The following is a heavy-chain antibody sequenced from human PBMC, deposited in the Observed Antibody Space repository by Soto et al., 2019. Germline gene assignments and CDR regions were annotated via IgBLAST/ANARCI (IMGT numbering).Heavy chain of an antibody. CDR1: GGSFNNYG. CDR2: IWYDGTNK. D-gene: IGHD3-10*01. V-gene: IGHV3-33*01. J-gene: IGHJ4*02. CDR3: ARDPSHGSGSYLDY. Sequence: GGSLRLSCIASGGSFNNYGVHWVRQAPGKGLEWVAVIWYDGTNKYYADSLKGRFTISRDNSRNTLYLQMSSLRAEDTAVYFCARDPSHGSGSYLDYWGQGALVTVSS.